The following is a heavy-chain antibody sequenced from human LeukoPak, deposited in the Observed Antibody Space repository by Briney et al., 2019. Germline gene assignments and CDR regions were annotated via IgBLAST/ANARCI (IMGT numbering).Heavy chain of an antibody. CDR2: IKQDGSDK. CDR3: VRGSGWVDS. V-gene: IGHV3-7*03. D-gene: IGHD6-19*01. CDR1: GFTFSNYW. J-gene: IGHJ5*01. Sequence: GGSLRLSCAASGFTFSNYWMTWVRQPPGKGLEWVANIKQDGSDKYYVDSVKGRFTISRDNAQNSVYLQMNSLRVEDTAMHYCVRGSGWVDSWGQGTLVTVS.